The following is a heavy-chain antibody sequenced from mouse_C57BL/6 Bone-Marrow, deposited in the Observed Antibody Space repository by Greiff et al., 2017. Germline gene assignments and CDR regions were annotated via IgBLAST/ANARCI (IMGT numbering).Heavy chain of an antibody. J-gene: IGHJ4*01. CDR3: ARLYDGHYYAMDY. Sequence: VQLQQSGAELVKPGASVKISCKSSGYAFSSYWMNWVKQRPGKGLEWIGQIYPGDGDTNYNGKFKGQATLTADKSSRTAYMQLSSLTSEDSAVYFCARLYDGHYYAMDYWGQRTSVPVSS. V-gene: IGHV1-80*01. CDR1: GYAFSSYW. CDR2: IYPGDGDT. D-gene: IGHD2-3*01.